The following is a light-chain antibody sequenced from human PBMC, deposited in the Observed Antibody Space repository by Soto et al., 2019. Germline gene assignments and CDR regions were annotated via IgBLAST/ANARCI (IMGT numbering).Light chain of an antibody. V-gene: IGLV2-8*01. J-gene: IGLJ2*01. CDR3: SSYAGNNNFV. CDR1: SSDIGDYNY. CDR2: EVA. Sequence: QSALTQPPSASGSPGQSVTISCTGTSSDIGDYNYVSWYQQHPGKAPKLIIYEVAKRPLRVPARFSGSKSVNTASLTVSGLQAEDEADYYCSSYAGNNNFVFGGGTKLTVL.